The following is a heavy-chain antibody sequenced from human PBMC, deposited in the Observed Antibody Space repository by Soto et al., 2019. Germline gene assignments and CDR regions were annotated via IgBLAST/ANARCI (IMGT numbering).Heavy chain of an antibody. D-gene: IGHD1-1*01. CDR1: GASISGFY. CDR2: IYATGTT. J-gene: IGHJ5*02. Sequence: SETLSLTCTVSGASISGFYWSWIRKSAGKGLEWIGRIYATGTTDCNPSLKSRVMMSVDTSKKQFSLKLRSVTAADTAVYYCVRDGTKTLRDWCDPWGQGISVTVSS. CDR3: VRDGTKTLRDWCDP. V-gene: IGHV4-4*07.